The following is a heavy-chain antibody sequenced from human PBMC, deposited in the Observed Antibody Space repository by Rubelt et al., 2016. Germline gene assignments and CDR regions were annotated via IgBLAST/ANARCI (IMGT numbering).Heavy chain of an antibody. CDR2: ISSSSSNI. CDR1: GFPFSSYS. CDR3: TRDFFGDDGLDI. J-gene: IGHJ3*02. V-gene: IGHV3-21*03. D-gene: IGHD3-10*01. Sequence: DVQLVESGGRVVRPGGSLRLSCAASGFPFSSYSMNWVRQAQGQGLEWVSYISSSSSNIYYADSVRGRVTISRENAKKSLYLQMNSLKTEDTAMYYCTRDFFGDDGLDIWGQGTMVTVSS.